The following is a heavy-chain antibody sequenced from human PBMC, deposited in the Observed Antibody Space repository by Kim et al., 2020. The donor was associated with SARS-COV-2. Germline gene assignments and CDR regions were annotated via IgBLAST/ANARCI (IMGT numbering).Heavy chain of an antibody. CDR2: MSLDGSNI. Sequence: GGSLRLSCAASGFTFSSSAMHWVRQAPGKGLECVALMSLDGSNIDYTDSVRGRFTISRDNSKNTLYLQMNSLRPEDTAVYICAKDDYGSIDYWGQGTLVPSPQ. CDR3: AKDDYGSIDY. J-gene: IGHJ4*02. D-gene: IGHD3-16*01. CDR1: GFTFSSSA. V-gene: IGHV3-30-3*01.